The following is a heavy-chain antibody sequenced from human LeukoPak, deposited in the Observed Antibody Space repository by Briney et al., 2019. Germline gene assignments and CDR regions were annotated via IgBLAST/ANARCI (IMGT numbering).Heavy chain of an antibody. J-gene: IGHJ6*02. CDR3: ARDGAYCTNGVCYDLNYYGMDV. CDR2: IIPILGIA. V-gene: IGHV1-69*04. D-gene: IGHD2-8*01. Sequence: SVKVSCKASGGTFSSYAISWVRQAPGQGLEWMGRIIPILGIANYAQKFQGRVTITADKSTSTAYMELSSLRSEDTAVYYCARDGAYCTNGVCYDLNYYGMDVWGQGTTVTVTS. CDR1: GGTFSSYA.